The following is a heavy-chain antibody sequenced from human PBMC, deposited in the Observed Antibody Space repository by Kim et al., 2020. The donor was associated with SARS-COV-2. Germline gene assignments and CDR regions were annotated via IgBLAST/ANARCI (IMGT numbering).Heavy chain of an antibody. CDR2: IYYSGST. V-gene: IGHV4-39*07. J-gene: IGHJ3*02. Sequence: SETLSLTCTVSGGSISSSSYYWGWIRQPPGKGLEWIGSIYYSGSTYYNPSLKSRVTISIDTSKNQFSLKLSSVTAADTAVYYCARVFDWELLGGAFDIWGQGTMVTVSS. CDR1: GGSISSSSYY. D-gene: IGHD1-26*01. CDR3: ARVFDWELLGGAFDI.